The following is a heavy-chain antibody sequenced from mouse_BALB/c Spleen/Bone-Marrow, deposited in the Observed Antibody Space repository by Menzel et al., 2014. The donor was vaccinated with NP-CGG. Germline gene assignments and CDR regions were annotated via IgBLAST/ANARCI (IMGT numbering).Heavy chain of an antibody. CDR3: ARRYCDV. V-gene: IGHV1S41*01. CDR1: GYTFTSYW. J-gene: IGHJ1*01. Sequence: DLVKPGASVKLSCKASGYTFTSYWINWIKQRPGQGLEWIGRIAPGSGSTYYNEMFKGKATLTVDTSSSTAYIQLSSLSSEDSAVYFCARRYCDVGGAGTTVTVSS. CDR2: IAPGSGST.